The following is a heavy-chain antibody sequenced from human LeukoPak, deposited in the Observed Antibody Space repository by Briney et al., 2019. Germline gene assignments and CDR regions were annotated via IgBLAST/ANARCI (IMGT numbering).Heavy chain of an antibody. V-gene: IGHV4-59*01. Sequence: SETLSLTCTVSSGSIGGYYWSWIRQSPGKGLDWIRYVSYSGTTKYNPSLKSRLTISLDTSKNQLSLKLSSVTAADTAVYYCARVHYYGSGLSSYFDHWGQGTLVTVSS. J-gene: IGHJ4*02. CDR3: ARVHYYGSGLSSYFDH. CDR2: VSYSGTT. CDR1: SGSIGGYY. D-gene: IGHD3-10*01.